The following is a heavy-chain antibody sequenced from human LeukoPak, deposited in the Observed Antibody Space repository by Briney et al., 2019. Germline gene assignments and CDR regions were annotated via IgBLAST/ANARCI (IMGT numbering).Heavy chain of an antibody. D-gene: IGHD2-21*02. V-gene: IGHV4-30-2*01. CDR3: ARGGPVVVTAVRFDY. CDR1: GGSISSGGYS. J-gene: IGHJ4*02. Sequence: SETLSLTCAVSGGSISSGGYSWSWIRQPPGKGLEWIGYIYHSGSTYYNPSLKSRVTISVDRSKNQFSLKLSSVTAADTAVYYCARGGPVVVTAVRFDYWGQGTLVTVSS. CDR2: IYHSGST.